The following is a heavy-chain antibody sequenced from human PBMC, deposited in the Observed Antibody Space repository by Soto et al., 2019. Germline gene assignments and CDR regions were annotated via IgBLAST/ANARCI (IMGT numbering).Heavy chain of an antibody. CDR1: GFTFSSYG. CDR2: IWYDGSNK. J-gene: IGHJ4*02. V-gene: IGHV3-33*01. Sequence: QVQLVESGGGVVQPGRSLRLSCAASGFTFSSYGMHWVRQAPGKGLEWVAVIWYDGSNKYHADSVKGRFTISRDNSKNPLYLQMNSLRAEDTAVYYCARDSSLMLAPPDYWGQGTLVTVSS. CDR3: ARDSSLMLAPPDY. D-gene: IGHD2-8*01.